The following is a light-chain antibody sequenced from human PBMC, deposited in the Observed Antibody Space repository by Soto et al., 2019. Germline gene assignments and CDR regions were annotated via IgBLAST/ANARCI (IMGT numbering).Light chain of an antibody. CDR3: EQTYSTPVT. CDR1: QSISSY. Sequence: DIQMTQSPPSLSASVGDRVTITCRASQSISSYLNWYQQKPGKAPKLLIYAASSVQSGVPLRFSGTGSGTDFTLTISSLQPEDFATYYCEQTYSTPVTFGQGTRLEIK. V-gene: IGKV1-39*01. J-gene: IGKJ5*01. CDR2: AAS.